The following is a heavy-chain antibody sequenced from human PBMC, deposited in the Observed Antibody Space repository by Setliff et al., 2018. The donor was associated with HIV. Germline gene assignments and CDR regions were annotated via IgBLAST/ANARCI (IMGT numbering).Heavy chain of an antibody. CDR2: IIHSGST. CDR3: AGLSGFLDY. CDR1: DGSFSDYY. D-gene: IGHD3-22*01. Sequence: SETLSLTCAVYDGSFSDYYWSWIRQPPGKGLEWIGEIIHSGSTNYNPSLKSRVTISVDTSKNQFSLKLTSLTAADTAVYFCAGLSGFLDYWGQGTLVTVSS. J-gene: IGHJ4*02. V-gene: IGHV4-34*12.